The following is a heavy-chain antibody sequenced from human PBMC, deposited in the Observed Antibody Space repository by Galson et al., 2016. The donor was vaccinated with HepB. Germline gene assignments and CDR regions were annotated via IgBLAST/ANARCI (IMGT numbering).Heavy chain of an antibody. CDR3: TRDYYGSLDH. CDR2: INIDGNSI. V-gene: IGHV3-74*01. J-gene: IGHJ4*02. D-gene: IGHD3-10*01. CDR1: GFTFTNYD. Sequence: SLRLSCAASGFTFTNYDIHWVRQAPGTGLVWVSRINIDGNSITYVDSVKGRFAISRDNAKNTVHLQMNSLRAEDTAVYYCTRDYYGSLDHWGQGTLVTVSS.